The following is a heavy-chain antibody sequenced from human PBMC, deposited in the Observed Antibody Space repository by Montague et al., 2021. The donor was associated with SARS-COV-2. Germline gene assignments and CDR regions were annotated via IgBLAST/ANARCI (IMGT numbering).Heavy chain of an antibody. CDR2: TYYRSNWYN. V-gene: IGHV6-1*01. D-gene: IGHD3-16*01. CDR3: ARDLRWRYGYGMDV. Sequence: CAISGDSVSSDRSAWNWHRPSPSRGLEWLGRTYYRSNWYNDYAVXVKXRISIKSDTSKNQISLQLNSVTPEDTAVYYCARDLRWRYGYGMDVWGQGTTVTVS. J-gene: IGHJ6*02. CDR1: GDSVSSDRSA.